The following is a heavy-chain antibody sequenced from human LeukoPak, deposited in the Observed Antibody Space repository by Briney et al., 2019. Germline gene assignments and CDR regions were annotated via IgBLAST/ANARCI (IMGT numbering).Heavy chain of an antibody. CDR1: GFTFSSYG. V-gene: IGHV3-33*06. Sequence: GSLRLSCAASGFTFSSYGMHWVRQAPGKGLEWVAVIWYDGSNKYYADSVKGRFTISRDNSKNTLYLQMNSLRAEDTAVYYCAKSEKKYAWFDPWGQGTLVTVSS. CDR2: IWYDGSNK. D-gene: IGHD2-8*01. CDR3: AKSEKKYAWFDP. J-gene: IGHJ5*02.